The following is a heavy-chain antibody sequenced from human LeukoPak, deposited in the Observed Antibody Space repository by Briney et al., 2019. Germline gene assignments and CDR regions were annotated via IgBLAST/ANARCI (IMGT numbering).Heavy chain of an antibody. CDR3: ARLGDGDNLRYFDY. D-gene: IGHD5-24*01. V-gene: IGHV4-59*08. Sequence: SETLSLTCTVSGDSISGNYWTWIRQPPGKGLEWIGYIYYSGSTNYNASLESRVTISVDTSKNQFSLKLSSVTAANTAVYYCARLGDGDNLRYFDYWGQGTLVTVSS. CDR2: IYYSGST. CDR1: GDSISGNY. J-gene: IGHJ4*02.